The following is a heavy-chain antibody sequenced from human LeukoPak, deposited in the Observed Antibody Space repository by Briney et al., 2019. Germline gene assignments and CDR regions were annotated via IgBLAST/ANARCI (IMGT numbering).Heavy chain of an antibody. CDR3: ARGSQVGAAGLYYYGMDV. Sequence: KPGGSLRLSCAAPGFTFSDYYMSWIRQAPGKGLEWVSYISSSGSTIYYAGSVKGRFTISRDNAKNSLYLQMNSLRAEDTAVYYCARGSQVGAAGLYYYGMDVWGQGTTVTVSS. D-gene: IGHD1-26*01. J-gene: IGHJ6*02. V-gene: IGHV3-11*01. CDR1: GFTFSDYY. CDR2: ISSSGSTI.